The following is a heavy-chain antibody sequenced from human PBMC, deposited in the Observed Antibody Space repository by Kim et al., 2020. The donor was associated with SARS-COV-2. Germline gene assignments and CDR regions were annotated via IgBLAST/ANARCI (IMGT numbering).Heavy chain of an antibody. CDR3: ARDILDSSGYKAEYYFDY. CDR1: GFTFSSYE. J-gene: IGHJ4*02. CDR2: ISSSGSTI. D-gene: IGHD3-22*01. V-gene: IGHV3-48*03. Sequence: GGSLRLSCAASGFTFSSYEMNWVRQAPGKGLEWVSYISSSGSTIYYADSVKGRFTISRDNAKNSLYLQMNSLRAEDTAVYYCARDILDSSGYKAEYYFDYWGQGTLVTVSS.